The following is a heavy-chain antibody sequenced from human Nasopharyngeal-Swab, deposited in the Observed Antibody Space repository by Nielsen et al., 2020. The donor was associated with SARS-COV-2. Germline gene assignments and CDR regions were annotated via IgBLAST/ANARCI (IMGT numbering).Heavy chain of an antibody. CDR1: GFTFSSYW. CDR3: AKDRDSGDDSGEYYHYYGMDV. CDR2: ISGADDST. Sequence: GESLKISCAASGFTFSSYWMSWVRQAPGRGPEWVSAISGADDSTKYADSVKGRFTISRDNSKNTLDLQMNSLRAEDTAMYYCAKDRDSGDDSGEYYHYYGMDVWGQGTSVTVS. D-gene: IGHD5-12*01. J-gene: IGHJ6*02. V-gene: IGHV3-23*01.